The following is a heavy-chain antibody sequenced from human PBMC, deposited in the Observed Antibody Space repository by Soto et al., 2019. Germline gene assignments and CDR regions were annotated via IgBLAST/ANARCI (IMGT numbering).Heavy chain of an antibody. D-gene: IGHD6-13*01. J-gene: IGHJ4*02. V-gene: IGHV3-30-3*01. CDR3: ARAGQQVAVFDY. CDR2: ISSDGSKT. Sequence: QVHLVESGGGVVQAGRSLRLSCAASGFSFSAYSMHWVRQAPGKGLEWVAVISSDGSKTYYAGSLKGRFTVSRDNSKNILYLQMHSLRAEDTAVYYCARAGQQVAVFDYWGQGTEVTVSS. CDR1: GFSFSAYS.